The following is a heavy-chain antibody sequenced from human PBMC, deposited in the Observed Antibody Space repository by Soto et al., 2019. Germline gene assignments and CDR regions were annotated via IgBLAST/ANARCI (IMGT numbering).Heavy chain of an antibody. CDR3: ARYAGSSWFDY. D-gene: IGHD6-13*01. CDR2: INYSGRT. CDR1: GGSVSSGSYY. V-gene: IGHV4-61*01. J-gene: IGHJ4*02. Sequence: SETLSLTCSVSGGSVSSGSYYWSWIRQPPGKGLEWIGYINYSGRTNYNPSLKSRVTMSLDTSKNQFSLKLRSVTAADTALFYCARYAGSSWFDYWGQGTLVTVSS.